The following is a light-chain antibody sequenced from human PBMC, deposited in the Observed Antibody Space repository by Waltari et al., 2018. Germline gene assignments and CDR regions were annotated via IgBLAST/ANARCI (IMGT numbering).Light chain of an antibody. CDR2: DVG. CDR1: SSDVGGYDS. CDR3: SSYTSSTTYV. J-gene: IGLJ1*01. Sequence: QSALTQPASVSGSPGQSITISCTGTSSDVGGYDSVSWYQQHPGKAPKLMIYDVGNRPSGVSNRFSGSKSGNTASLTISGLQAEDEADYYCSSYTSSTTYVFGTGTKVTVL. V-gene: IGLV2-14*03.